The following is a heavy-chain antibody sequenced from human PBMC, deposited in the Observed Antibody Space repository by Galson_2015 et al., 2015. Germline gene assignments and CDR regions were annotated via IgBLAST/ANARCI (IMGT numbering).Heavy chain of an antibody. CDR1: GFVFSSYY. D-gene: IGHD1-26*01. CDR3: ARDEATSYYCKLAP. CDR2: ISSSNSDI. Sequence: SLRLSCAASGFVFSSYYMNWVRQAPGKGLEWVSFISSSNSDIYYADSVKGRFTISRDNTKNSLYLQMDSLRAEDTAVYYCARDEATSYYCKLAPGGQGTRLPLSS. V-gene: IGHV3-21*01. J-gene: IGHJ1*01.